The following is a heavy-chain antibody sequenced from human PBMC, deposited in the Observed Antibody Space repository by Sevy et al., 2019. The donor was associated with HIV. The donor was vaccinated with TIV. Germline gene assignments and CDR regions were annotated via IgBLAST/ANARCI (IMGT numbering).Heavy chain of an antibody. Sequence: GGSLRLSCTVSGFTFGDYCMSWVRQAPGKGLEWVVFLKSKVHGGTLDYAGSVKGRFTISRDDSKNIAHLQMNDLRTEDTAIYYCTRWQGAQSIFDYWGQGALVTVSS. V-gene: IGHV3-49*04. D-gene: IGHD1-26*01. CDR2: LKSKVHGGTL. CDR1: GFTFGDYC. J-gene: IGHJ4*02. CDR3: TRWQGAQSIFDY.